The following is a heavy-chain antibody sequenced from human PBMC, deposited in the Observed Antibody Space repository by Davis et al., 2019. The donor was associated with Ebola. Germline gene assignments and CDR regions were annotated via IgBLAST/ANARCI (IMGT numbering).Heavy chain of an antibody. Sequence: ASVTVSCKTSGYTFIAYYIHWVRQAPGQGLEWMGWIDPKNGGTVYSQQFQGRVTLTTDTSTVPAYMDVNALTSDDTAVYYCAKTGAYTSPLPHFDPWGQGTLVTVSS. CDR3: AKTGAYTSPLPHFDP. CDR1: GYTFIAYY. D-gene: IGHD6-19*01. V-gene: IGHV1-2*02. CDR2: IDPKNGGT. J-gene: IGHJ5*02.